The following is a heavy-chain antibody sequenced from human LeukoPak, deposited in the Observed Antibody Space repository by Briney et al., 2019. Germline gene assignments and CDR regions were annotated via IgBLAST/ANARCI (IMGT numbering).Heavy chain of an antibody. CDR3: ARHALPLEGEYGSGSYSLSYYYYYMDV. CDR2: IYYSGST. V-gene: IGHV4-38-2*02. Sequence: PSETLSLTCSVSGYSISSGYYWGWIRQPPGKGLEWIGTIYYSGSTYYNPSLKSRVTISVDTSKNQFSLKLSSVTAADTAVYYCARHALPLEGEYGSGSYSLSYYYYYMDVWGKGTTVTISS. D-gene: IGHD3-10*01. CDR1: GYSISSGYY. J-gene: IGHJ6*03.